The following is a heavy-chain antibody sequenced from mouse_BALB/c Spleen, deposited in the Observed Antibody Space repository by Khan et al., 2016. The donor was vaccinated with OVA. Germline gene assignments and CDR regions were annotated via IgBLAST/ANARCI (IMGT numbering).Heavy chain of an antibody. J-gene: IGHJ3*01. V-gene: IGHV6-6*02. D-gene: IGHD4-1*02. CDR1: GFTFSSDW. CDR2: IRLKSDNYAT. Sequence: EVKLEESGGGLVQPGGSMKLSCVASGFTFSSDWMSWVRQSPEKGLEWVAEIRLKSDNYATHYAESVKGKFTISRDDSKSRLYLQMTSLRAEDTVIYYCTQLGRSYWGQGTLVTVSA. CDR3: TQLGRSY.